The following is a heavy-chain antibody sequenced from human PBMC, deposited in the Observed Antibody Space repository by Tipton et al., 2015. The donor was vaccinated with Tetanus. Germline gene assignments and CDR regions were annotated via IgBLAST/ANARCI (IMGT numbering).Heavy chain of an antibody. V-gene: IGHV1-18*04. Sequence: QLVQSGAEVKKPGASVKVSCKASGYTFTSYGISWVRQAPGQGLEWMGWISAYNGNTNYAQKLQGRVTMTTDTSTSTAYMELRSLRSDDTAVYYCARIYYDILTGYSKTYYYYYGMDVWGQGTTVTVSS. D-gene: IGHD3-9*01. CDR1: GYTFTSYG. CDR3: ARIYYDILTGYSKTYYYYYGMDV. J-gene: IGHJ6*02. CDR2: ISAYNGNT.